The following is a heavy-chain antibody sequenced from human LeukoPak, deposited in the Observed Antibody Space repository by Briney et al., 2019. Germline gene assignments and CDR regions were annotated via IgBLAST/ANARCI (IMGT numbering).Heavy chain of an antibody. CDR3: THYYDGSGYYGAFDS. J-gene: IGHJ3*02. D-gene: IGHD3-22*01. V-gene: IGHV3-73*01. Sequence: GGSLRLSCAASGFTFSDSAVHWVRQASGKGLEWVGRIRSKAKSYATAYAASVKGRFTISRDDPETTAYLQMNSLKTEDTAVYYCTHYYDGSGYYGAFDSWGQGTMVTVSS. CDR1: GFTFSDSA. CDR2: IRSKAKSYAT.